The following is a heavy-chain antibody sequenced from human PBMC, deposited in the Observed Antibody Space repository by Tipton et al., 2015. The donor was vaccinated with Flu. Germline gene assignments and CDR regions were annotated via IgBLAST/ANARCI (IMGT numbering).Heavy chain of an antibody. J-gene: IGHJ5*02. Sequence: TLSLTCTVSGGSISSYYWSWIRQPPGKGLEWIGYIYYSGSTNYNPSLKSRVTISVDTPKNQFSLKLSSVTATDTAVYYCARAYGSGVHWFDTWGQGTLVTVSS. CDR1: GGSISSYY. D-gene: IGHD3-10*01. CDR3: ARAYGSGVHWFDT. V-gene: IGHV4-59*08. CDR2: IYYSGST.